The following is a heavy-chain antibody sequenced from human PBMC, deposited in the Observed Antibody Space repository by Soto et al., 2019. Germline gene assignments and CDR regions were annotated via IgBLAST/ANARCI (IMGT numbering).Heavy chain of an antibody. D-gene: IGHD1-1*01. CDR1: GGTFSSYA. CDR3: ARDKRDATINYYYYGMDV. CDR2: IIPIFGTA. Sequence: QVQLVQSGAEVKKPGSSVKVSCKASGGTFSSYAISWVRQAPGQGLEWMGGIIPIFGTANYAQKFQGRVTITADESTSTAYMELSSLRSEDTAVYYCARDKRDATINYYYYGMDVWGQGTTVTVSS. V-gene: IGHV1-69*01. J-gene: IGHJ6*02.